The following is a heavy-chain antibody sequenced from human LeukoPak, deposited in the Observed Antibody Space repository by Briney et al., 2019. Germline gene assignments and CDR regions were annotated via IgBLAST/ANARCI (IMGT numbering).Heavy chain of an antibody. CDR1: GFSFSSYA. CDR3: AKGESTVTTHFDY. Sequence: GGSLTLSCAASGFSFSSYAMSWVRQAPGKGLEWVSVISSSGGSTYYADSVKGRFTISRDNSKNTLYLQMNSLRAEDTAVYYCAKGESTVTTHFDYWGQGTLVTVSS. D-gene: IGHD4-17*01. J-gene: IGHJ4*02. V-gene: IGHV3-23*01. CDR2: ISSSGGST.